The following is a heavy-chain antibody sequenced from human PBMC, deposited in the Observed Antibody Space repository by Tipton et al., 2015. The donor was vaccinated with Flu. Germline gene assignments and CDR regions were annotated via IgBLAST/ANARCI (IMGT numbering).Heavy chain of an antibody. D-gene: IGHD3-10*01. Sequence: SLRLSCAASGFTFSSYWMHWVRQAPGKGLVWVSRINSDGSSTSYADSAKGRFTISRDNAKNTLYLQMNSLRAEDTAVYYCARDIDTLWFGEWTFDYWGQGTLVTVSS. CDR2: INSDGSST. CDR1: GFTFSSYW. V-gene: IGHV3-74*01. J-gene: IGHJ4*02. CDR3: ARDIDTLWFGEWTFDY.